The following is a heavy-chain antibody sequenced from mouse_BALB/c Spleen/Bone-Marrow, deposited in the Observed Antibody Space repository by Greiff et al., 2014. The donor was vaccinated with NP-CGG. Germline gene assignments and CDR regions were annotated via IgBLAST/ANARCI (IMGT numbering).Heavy chain of an antibody. Sequence: VKLVESGPELVRPGVSVKISCKGSGYAFTEYSIHWVKQSHAKSLEWIGVISTYSGNTNFNQIFKGKATMTVDKSSSTAYMELARLTSEDSAIYYCTRGGSSHWYFDVWGAGTTVTVSS. D-gene: IGHD1-1*01. J-gene: IGHJ1*01. CDR2: ISTYSGNT. V-gene: IGHV1-67*01. CDR1: GYAFTEYS. CDR3: TRGGSSHWYFDV.